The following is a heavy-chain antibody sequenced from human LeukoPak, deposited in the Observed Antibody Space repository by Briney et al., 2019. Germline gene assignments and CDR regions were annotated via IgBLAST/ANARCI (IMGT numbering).Heavy chain of an antibody. CDR2: ISLSGGTI. CDR1: GFNIDDYY. D-gene: IGHD6-13*01. CDR3: AREGVAAARS. Sequence: GGSLRLSCAASGFNIDDYYMSWIRQAPGKGLEWVSHISLSGGTIHYADSVKGRFTVSRDNAKNSLYLQMNSLRAEDTAVYYCAREGVAAARSWGQGTLVTVSS. J-gene: IGHJ5*02. V-gene: IGHV3-11*04.